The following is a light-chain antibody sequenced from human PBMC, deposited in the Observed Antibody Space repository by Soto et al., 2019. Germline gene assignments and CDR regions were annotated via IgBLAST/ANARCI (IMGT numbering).Light chain of an antibody. J-gene: IGKJ1*01. Sequence: PGERVTLSCRASQSVSSSYLTWYRQKPGPAPSLLICDASTRATSIPARFSGSGSGTDFTLTISSLQSEDFAVYYCQQYNNWPPWTFGQGTKVDIK. CDR1: QSVSSSY. CDR2: DAS. CDR3: QQYNNWPPWT. V-gene: IGKV3D-15*01.